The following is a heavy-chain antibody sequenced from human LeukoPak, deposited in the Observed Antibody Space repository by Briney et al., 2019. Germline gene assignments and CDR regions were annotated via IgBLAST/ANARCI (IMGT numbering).Heavy chain of an antibody. J-gene: IGHJ4*02. CDR3: ARAKSRGVIITSPLGY. Sequence: ASVKVSCKASGYTFTGYYMHWVRQAPGQGLEWMGWINPSSGGTNYAQKFQGRVTMTRDTSISTAYMELSRLRSDDTAVYYCARAKSRGVIITSPLGYWGQGTLVTVSS. CDR1: GYTFTGYY. CDR2: INPSSGGT. D-gene: IGHD3-10*01. V-gene: IGHV1-2*02.